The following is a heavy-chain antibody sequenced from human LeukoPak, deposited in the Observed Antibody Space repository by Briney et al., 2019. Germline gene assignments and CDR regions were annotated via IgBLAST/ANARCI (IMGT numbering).Heavy chain of an antibody. Sequence: GRTLRLSCAASGFTFSTYGMNCVPHAPGKGPEWVSYISSRSAVISYADSVRGRFTISRDNAKHSLYLQMNSLRDEDTAVYYCARAMRSVYDHWGQGTLVTVSS. CDR2: ISSRSAVI. CDR3: ARAMRSVYDH. J-gene: IGHJ4*02. CDR1: GFTFSTYG. V-gene: IGHV3-48*02. D-gene: IGHD5/OR15-5a*01.